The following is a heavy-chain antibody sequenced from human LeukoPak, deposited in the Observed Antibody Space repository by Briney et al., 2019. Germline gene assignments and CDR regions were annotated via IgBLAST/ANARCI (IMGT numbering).Heavy chain of an antibody. J-gene: IGHJ4*02. CDR1: GGSISSSSYY. CDR3: ARGRSGVFTTADYFDY. Sequence: SETLSLTCTVSGGSISSSSYYWGWIRQPPGKGLEWIGSIYYSGSTYYNPSLKSRVTISVDTSKNQFSLKLSSVTAADTAVYYCARGRSGVFTTADYFDYWGQGTLVNVSS. V-gene: IGHV4-39*01. CDR2: IYYSGST. D-gene: IGHD6-19*01.